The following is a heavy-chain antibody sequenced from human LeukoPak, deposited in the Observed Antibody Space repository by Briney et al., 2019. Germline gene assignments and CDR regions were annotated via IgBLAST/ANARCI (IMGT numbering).Heavy chain of an antibody. CDR1: GFTFSSYA. J-gene: IGHJ4*02. V-gene: IGHV3-7*01. Sequence: GGSLRLSCAASGFTFSSYAMSWVRQAPGKGLACVANIKTDGSETYYVDSVKGRFTISRDNAKNSLFPQMNSLRAEDTAIYYCVSAIRGSPIDYWGQGTLVSVPS. CDR2: IKTDGSET. D-gene: IGHD3-10*01. CDR3: VSAIRGSPIDY.